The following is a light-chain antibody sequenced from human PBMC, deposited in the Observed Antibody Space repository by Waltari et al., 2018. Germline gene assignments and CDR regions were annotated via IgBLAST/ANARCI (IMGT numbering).Light chain of an antibody. CDR1: KLEDKY. Sequence: SYDLTQPPSLSVSSGKTATITCPGDKLEDKYVSWYQQKPGQSPVLVIVHDTRRPSGIPERFSGSSSGNTATLTINGTQTLYEADYYCQAWDSRTYVVFGGGTKVTVL. J-gene: IGLJ2*01. V-gene: IGLV3-1*01. CDR2: HDT. CDR3: QAWDSRTYVV.